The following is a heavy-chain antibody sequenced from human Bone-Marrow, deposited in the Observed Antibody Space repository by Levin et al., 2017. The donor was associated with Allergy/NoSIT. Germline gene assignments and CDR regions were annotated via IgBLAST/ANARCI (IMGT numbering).Heavy chain of an antibody. D-gene: IGHD3-3*01. CDR3: ADGRYYDFWSGYFRY. V-gene: IGHV3-9*01. CDR1: GFAFEDFA. J-gene: IGHJ4*02. CDR2: VNWNSETI. Sequence: PGGSLRLSCVVSGFAFEDFAMHWVRQAPGKGLEWVSGVNWNSETIAYADSVKGRFTISRDNAKNSLYLQMDSLRTEDTAFYYCADGRYYDFWSGYFRYWSQGSLVTVSS.